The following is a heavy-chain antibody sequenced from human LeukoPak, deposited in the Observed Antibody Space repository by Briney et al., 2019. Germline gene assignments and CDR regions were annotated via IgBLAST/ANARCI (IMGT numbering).Heavy chain of an antibody. D-gene: IGHD3-16*02. Sequence: ASVKVSCKASGDTFTSYYMHWVRQAPGHGREWMGIINPSGGSTSYAQKCQSRVNMIRGTSTRTVYMELSSLRSEVRAVYYGARDRRVITLGGVIVSAFDIWGQGTMVTVSS. J-gene: IGHJ3*02. CDR1: GDTFTSYY. CDR2: INPSGGST. V-gene: IGHV1-46*01. CDR3: ARDRRVITLGGVIVSAFDI.